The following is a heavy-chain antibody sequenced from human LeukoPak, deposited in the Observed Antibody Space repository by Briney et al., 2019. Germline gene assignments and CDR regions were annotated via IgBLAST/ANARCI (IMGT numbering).Heavy chain of an antibody. CDR2: INHSGST. V-gene: IGHV4-34*01. Sequence: SETLSLTCAVYGGSFSGYYWSWIRQPPGXXLEWIGEINHSGSTNYNPSLKSRVTISVDTSKNQFSLKLSSVTAADTAVYYCARGRGDSSGYYYFDYWGQGTLVTVSS. CDR1: GGSFSGYY. D-gene: IGHD3-22*01. CDR3: ARGRGDSSGYYYFDY. J-gene: IGHJ4*02.